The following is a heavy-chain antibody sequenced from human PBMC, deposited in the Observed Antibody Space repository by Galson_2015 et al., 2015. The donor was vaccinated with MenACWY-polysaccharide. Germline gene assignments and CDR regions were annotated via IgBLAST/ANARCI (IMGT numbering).Heavy chain of an antibody. CDR3: VSGGQITSAFYGALD. CDR1: GFSVSNNY. D-gene: IGHD2-2*01. Sequence: SVRLSCAASGFSVSNNYVRWVRQAPGKGLEWVSLIYSIGSTFHADSVMGRFTISRDYSTNTVYLQMNSLRPEDTAVYYFVSGGQITSAFYGALDWGQGTPVTVSS. CDR2: IYSIGST. J-gene: IGHJ4*02. V-gene: IGHV3-53*01.